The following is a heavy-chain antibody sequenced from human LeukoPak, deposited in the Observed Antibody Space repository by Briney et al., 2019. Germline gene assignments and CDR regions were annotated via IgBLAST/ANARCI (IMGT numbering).Heavy chain of an antibody. D-gene: IGHD4-17*01. CDR2: INHSGST. Sequence: SETLSLTCAVYGGPFSDNYWSWIRQPPGKGLEWIGEINHSGSTNYNPSLKSRVTISVDTSKNQFSLKLSSVTAADTAVYYCARVRGKGYGDLFDYWGQGTLVTVSS. CDR3: ARVRGKGYGDLFDY. J-gene: IGHJ4*02. V-gene: IGHV4-34*01. CDR1: GGPFSDNY.